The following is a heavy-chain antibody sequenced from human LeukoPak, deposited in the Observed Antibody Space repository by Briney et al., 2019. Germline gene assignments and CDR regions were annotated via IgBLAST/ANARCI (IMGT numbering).Heavy chain of an antibody. CDR3: AREDYGDYVVDY. CDR1: GFTFSSYG. V-gene: IGHV3-33*01. D-gene: IGHD4-17*01. J-gene: IGHJ4*02. CDR2: IWYDGSNK. Sequence: GRSLRLSCAASGFTFSSYGMHWVRQAPGKGLEWVAVIWYDGSNKYYADSVKGRFTISRDNSKNTLYLQMNSLRAEDTAVYYCAREDYGDYVVDYWGQGTLVTVS.